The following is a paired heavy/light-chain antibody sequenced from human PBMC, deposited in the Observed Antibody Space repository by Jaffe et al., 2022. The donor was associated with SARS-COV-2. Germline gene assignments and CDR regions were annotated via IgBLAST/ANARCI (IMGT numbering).Light chain of an antibody. CDR1: QSISDD. CDR2: TAS. Sequence: DIQMTQSPSSLSASVGDRVTITCRASQSISDDLNWYQQKPGKAPKLLIYTASTLQSGVPLRFSGSGSGTDFALTISSLQPEDSASYYCQQNYNTPFTFGPGTKVHIK. J-gene: IGKJ3*01. CDR3: QQNYNTPFT. V-gene: IGKV1-39*01.
Heavy chain of an antibody. V-gene: IGHV3-74*01. Sequence: EVQLVESGGGSVQPGGSLRLSCAASGFPLSDYWMHWVRQVPGEGLVWVSRINEDGGSTAYADSVKGRFTISRDNAKNTLYLQMNGLRAEDRGVYYCARGRALSNRGGDCYLDFWSQGTLVTVSS. CDR1: GFPLSDYW. D-gene: IGHD2-21*02. J-gene: IGHJ4*02. CDR2: INEDGGST. CDR3: ARGRALSNRGGDCYLDF.